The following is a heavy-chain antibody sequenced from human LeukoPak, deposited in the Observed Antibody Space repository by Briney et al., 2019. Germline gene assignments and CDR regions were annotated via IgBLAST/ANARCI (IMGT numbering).Heavy chain of an antibody. V-gene: IGHV3-11*04. CDR3: AREDLSDY. J-gene: IGHJ4*02. CDR1: GLTGSHNY. CDR2: ISSSSSTI. Sequence: PGGSLRLSCAASGLTGSHNYVSWVRQAPGKGLEWVSYISSSSSTIYYADSVKGRFTISRGNAKNSLYLQMNSLRAEDTAVYYCAREDLSDYWGQGTLVTVSS.